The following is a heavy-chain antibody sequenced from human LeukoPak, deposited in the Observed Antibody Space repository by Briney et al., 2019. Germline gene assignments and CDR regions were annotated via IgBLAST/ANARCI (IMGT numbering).Heavy chain of an antibody. Sequence: GASVKVSCKASGYTFTGYYMHWVRQAPGQGLEWMGWINPNCGGTNYAQKFQGRVTMTRDTTISTAYMVLSRLRSDDAAVYYCARGVRYWFGATTMGGFDYWGQGTLVTVSS. J-gene: IGHJ4*02. CDR1: GYTFTGYY. V-gene: IGHV1-2*02. D-gene: IGHD1-26*01. CDR3: ARGVRYWFGATTMGGFDY. CDR2: INPNCGGT.